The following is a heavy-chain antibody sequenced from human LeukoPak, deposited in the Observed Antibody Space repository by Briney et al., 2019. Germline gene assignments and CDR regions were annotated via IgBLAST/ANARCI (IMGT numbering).Heavy chain of an antibody. D-gene: IGHD3-9*01. CDR1: GYTFTSYA. V-gene: IGHV1-3*04. CDR3: ARDQTNSVPFIDILTGYDFDY. CDR2: INIGSGNT. J-gene: IGHJ4*02. Sequence: ASVKVSCKASGYTFTSYAIHWVRQAPGQRLEWMGWINIGSGNTKYSQNFQGRVTITRDTSASTAYMELSSLRFEDTAVYYCARDQTNSVPFIDILTGYDFDYWGQGTLVTVSS.